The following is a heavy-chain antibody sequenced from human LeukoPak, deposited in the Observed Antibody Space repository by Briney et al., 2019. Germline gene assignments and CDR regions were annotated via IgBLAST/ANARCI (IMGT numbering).Heavy chain of an antibody. V-gene: IGHV3-21*01. D-gene: IGHD6-13*01. CDR2: ISSSSSYI. CDR1: GFTFSSYW. Sequence: PGGSLRLSCAASGFTFSSYWMNWVRQAPGKGLEWVSSISSSSSYIYYADSVKGRFTISRDDAKNSLYLQMNSLRAEDTAVYYCARDRGVSGSSWFNYWGQGTLVTVSS. J-gene: IGHJ4*02. CDR3: ARDRGVSGSSWFNY.